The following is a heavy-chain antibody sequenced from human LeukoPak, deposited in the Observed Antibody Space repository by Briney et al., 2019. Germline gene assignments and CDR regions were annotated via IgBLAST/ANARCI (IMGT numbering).Heavy chain of an antibody. J-gene: IGHJ6*03. CDR1: GGSFSGYY. D-gene: IGHD3-9*01. Sequence: PSETLSLTCAVYGGSFSGYYWSWIRQPPGKGLEWIGEINHSGSTNYNPSLKSRVTISVDTSKNQFSLKLSSVTAADTAVYYCARARKYYDILTGSKMPYYYYYMDVWGKGTTVTVSS. CDR2: INHSGST. CDR3: ARARKYYDILTGSKMPYYYYYMDV. V-gene: IGHV4-34*01.